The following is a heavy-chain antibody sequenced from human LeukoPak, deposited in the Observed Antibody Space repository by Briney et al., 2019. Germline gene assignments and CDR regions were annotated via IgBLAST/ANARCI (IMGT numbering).Heavy chain of an antibody. Sequence: SVKVSCKASGGTFSSYAISWVRQAPRQGLEWMGGIIPIFGTATYAKQFQGRVTITEDRSTSTAYMDLSSLRSENTAVYYGASNIEARLAYMDVGARGPRSPSP. V-gene: IGHV1-69*13. CDR3: ASNIEARLAYMDV. CDR2: IIPIFGTA. CDR1: GGTFSSYA. D-gene: IGHD6-6*01. J-gene: IGHJ6*03.